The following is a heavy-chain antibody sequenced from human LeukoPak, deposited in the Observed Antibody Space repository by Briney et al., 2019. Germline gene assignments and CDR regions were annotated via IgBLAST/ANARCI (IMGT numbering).Heavy chain of an antibody. V-gene: IGHV4-39*01. CDR2: IYYSGST. CDR3: ARPSAYYDFWSGYSTFDY. CDR1: GGSISSSSYY. Sequence: SETLSLTCTVSGGSISSSSYYWGWIRQPPGKGLEWIGSIYYSGSTYYNPSLKSRVTISVDTSKNQFSLKLSSVTAADTAVYYCARPSAYYDFWSGYSTFDYWGQGTLVTVSS. J-gene: IGHJ4*02. D-gene: IGHD3-3*01.